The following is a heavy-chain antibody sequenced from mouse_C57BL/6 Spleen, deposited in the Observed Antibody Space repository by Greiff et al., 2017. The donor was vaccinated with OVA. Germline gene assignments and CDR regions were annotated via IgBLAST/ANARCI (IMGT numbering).Heavy chain of an antibody. CDR3: ARCRFRNWYFDV. CDR1: GFTFSDYG. J-gene: IGHJ1*03. Sequence: EVQVVESGGGLVKPGGSLKLSCAASGFTFSDYGMHWVRQAPETGLEWVAYISSGSSTIYYADTVKGRFTISRDNAKNTLFLQMTSLRSEDTAMYYCARCRFRNWYFDVWGTGTTVTVAS. V-gene: IGHV5-17*01. CDR2: ISSGSSTI. D-gene: IGHD3-2*02.